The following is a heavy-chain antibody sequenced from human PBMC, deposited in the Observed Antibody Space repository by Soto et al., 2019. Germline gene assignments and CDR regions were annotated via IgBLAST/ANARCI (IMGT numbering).Heavy chain of an antibody. CDR2: IYPDDSDT. Sequence: PGESLKISCTASGYSFTTYWIGWVRQMPGKGLEYMGSIYPDDSDTRYSPSFQGQVSISADKSINTAYLHWSSLKAPDTAMYYCARLYGDLYYFYYWGQGTLVTVSS. CDR1: GYSFTTYW. CDR3: ARLYGDLYYFYY. J-gene: IGHJ4*02. D-gene: IGHD4-17*01. V-gene: IGHV5-51*01.